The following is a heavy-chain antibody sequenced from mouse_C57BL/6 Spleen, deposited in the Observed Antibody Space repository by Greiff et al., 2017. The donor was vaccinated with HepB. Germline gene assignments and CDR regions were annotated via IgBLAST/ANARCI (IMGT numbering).Heavy chain of an antibody. D-gene: IGHD2-4*01. CDR1: GFSLTSYG. Sequence: VQLQESGPGLVQPSQSLSITCTVSGFSLTSYGVHWVRQSPGKGLEWLGVIWSGGSTDYNAAFISRLSISKDNSKSQVFFKMNSLQADDTAIYYCARNFYYDYDGGSWFAYWGQGTLVTVSA. CDR2: IWSGGST. CDR3: ARNFYYDYDGGSWFAY. V-gene: IGHV2-2*01. J-gene: IGHJ3*01.